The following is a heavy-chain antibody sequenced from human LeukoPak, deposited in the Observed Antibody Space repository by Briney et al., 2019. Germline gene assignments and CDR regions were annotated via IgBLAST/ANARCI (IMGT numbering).Heavy chain of an antibody. CDR2: INPNTGGT. D-gene: IGHD6-13*01. CDR3: ARGTKYSSSWYD. Sequence: GASVKVSCKASGYTFTDYYFHWVRQVPGQGLECMGWINPNTGGTNYPQKFQGRVTMTRDTAISTAYMELSSLRSEDTAVYYCARGTKYSSSWYDWGQGTLVTVSS. V-gene: IGHV1-2*02. J-gene: IGHJ4*02. CDR1: GYTFTDYY.